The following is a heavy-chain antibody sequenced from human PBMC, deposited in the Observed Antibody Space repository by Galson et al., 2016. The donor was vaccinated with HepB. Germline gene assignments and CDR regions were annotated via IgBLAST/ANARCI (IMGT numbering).Heavy chain of an antibody. J-gene: IGHJ4*02. Sequence: PALVKPTQTLTLTCSFSSVTTKRVDVGWIRQPPGRALEWLARIYWDEDKRHNPSLKSRLTITRDTSKNQVVITMTNMDPVDTATYYCAHVRDGLELYFDSWGQGTLVTVSS. CDR2: IYWDEDK. CDR1: SVTTKRVD. D-gene: IGHD1-1*01. V-gene: IGHV2-5*02. CDR3: AHVRDGLELYFDS.